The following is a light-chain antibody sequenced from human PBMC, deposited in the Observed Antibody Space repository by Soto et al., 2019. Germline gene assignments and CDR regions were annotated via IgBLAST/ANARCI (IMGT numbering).Light chain of an antibody. J-gene: IGKJ1*01. V-gene: IGKV1-5*03. CDR3: QQYNSYWT. CDR1: QSISSW. Sequence: DIQMTQSPSTLSASVGDRVTITCRASQSISSWLAWYQQKPGKAPKLLIYKASSLESGVPSRFSGSGSGTAVTLTISSLQPDDFATYYGQQYNSYWTFGQGTKVEIK. CDR2: KAS.